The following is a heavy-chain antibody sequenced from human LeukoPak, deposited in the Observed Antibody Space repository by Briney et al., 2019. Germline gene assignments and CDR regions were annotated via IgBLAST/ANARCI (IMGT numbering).Heavy chain of an antibody. CDR3: ARLDYDFWTTDY. Sequence: ASVKVSCKASGYTFTSYYMHWVRQAPGRGLEWMGIINPSGGSTSYAQKFQGRVTMTRDMSTSTVYMELSSLRSEDTAVYYCARLDYDFWTTDYWGQGTLVTVSS. D-gene: IGHD3-3*01. V-gene: IGHV1-46*01. CDR1: GYTFTSYY. J-gene: IGHJ4*02. CDR2: INPSGGST.